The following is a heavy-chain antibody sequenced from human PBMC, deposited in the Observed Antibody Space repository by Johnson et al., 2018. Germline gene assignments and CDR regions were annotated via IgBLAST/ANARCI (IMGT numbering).Heavy chain of an antibody. Sequence: VQLVESGGGLVQPGGSLRLSCAASGFTFSSYGMNWVRQAPGKGLEWVSYISSSSSTIYYAASGKGRFTISRDNAKKSLYLQMNSLRADDTAVYYCACLLPASVLDVWGKGTTVTVSS. CDR1: GFTFSSYG. J-gene: IGHJ6*04. CDR2: ISSSSSTI. D-gene: IGHD1-26*01. V-gene: IGHV3-48*01. CDR3: ACLLPASVLDV.